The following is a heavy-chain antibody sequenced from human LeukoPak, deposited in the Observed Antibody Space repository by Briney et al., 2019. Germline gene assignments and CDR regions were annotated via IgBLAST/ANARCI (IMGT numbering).Heavy chain of an antibody. V-gene: IGHV3-48*03. CDR1: GFTFSSYE. J-gene: IGHJ3*02. CDR3: ARAKRNGFDI. Sequence: GGSLRLSCAASGFTFSSYEMNWVRQAPGKGLEWVSYISSSGSTIFYADSVKGRFTISRDNAKNSLYLQMNSLRAEDTAVYYCARAKRNGFDIWGQGTMVTVSS. CDR2: ISSSGSTI.